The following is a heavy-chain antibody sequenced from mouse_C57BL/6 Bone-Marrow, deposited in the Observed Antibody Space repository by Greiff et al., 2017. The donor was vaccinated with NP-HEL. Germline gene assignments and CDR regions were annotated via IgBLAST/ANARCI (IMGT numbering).Heavy chain of an antibody. CDR1: GYTFTSYW. D-gene: IGHD2-2*01. Sequence: VQLQQPGAELVRPGTSVKLSCTASGYTFTSYWMHWVKQRPGQGLEWIGVIDPSDSYTNYNQKFKGKATLTVDTSSSTAYMQLSSLTSEDSAVYYCARVSTMVKWVAYWGQGTLVTVSA. CDR3: ARVSTMVKWVAY. CDR2: IDPSDSYT. V-gene: IGHV1-59*01. J-gene: IGHJ3*01.